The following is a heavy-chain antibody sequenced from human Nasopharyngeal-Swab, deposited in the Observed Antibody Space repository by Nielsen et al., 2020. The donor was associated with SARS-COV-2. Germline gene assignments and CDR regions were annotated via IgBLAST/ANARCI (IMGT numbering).Heavy chain of an antibody. Sequence: WIRQPPGKGLEWIGSIYYSGSTYYNPSLKRLVPISVDTSQNQFSLKLLSVTAADTAVYYCARRVARAPRHEGDYYYGMDVWGQGTTVTVSS. CDR3: ARRVARAPRHEGDYYYGMDV. D-gene: IGHD3-16*01. J-gene: IGHJ6*02. V-gene: IGHV4-39*01. CDR2: IYYSGST.